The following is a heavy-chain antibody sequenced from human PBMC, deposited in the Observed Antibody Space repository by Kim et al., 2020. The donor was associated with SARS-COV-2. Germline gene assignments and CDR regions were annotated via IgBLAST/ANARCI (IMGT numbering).Heavy chain of an antibody. J-gene: IGHJ6*02. CDR2: ISGSGGST. D-gene: IGHD3-10*01. CDR1: GFTFSSYA. CDR3: AKDLPSADKYGSGSYYGPRITKYYYYGMDV. V-gene: IGHV3-23*01. Sequence: GGSLRLSCAASGFTFSSYAMSWVRQAPGKGLEWVSAISGSGGSTYYADSVKGRFTISRDNSKNTLYLQMNSLRAEDTAVYYCAKDLPSADKYGSGSYYGPRITKYYYYGMDVWGQGTTVTVSS.